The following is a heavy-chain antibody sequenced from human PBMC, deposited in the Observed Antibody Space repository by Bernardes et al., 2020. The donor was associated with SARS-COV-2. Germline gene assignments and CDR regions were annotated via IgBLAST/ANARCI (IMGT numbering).Heavy chain of an antibody. CDR1: GFTFSSYW. Sequence: GGSLRLSCAASGFTFSSYWMSWVRQAPGKGLEWVANIKEDGSEKNYVDSVKGRFSISRDNAKNSLYLQMNSLRAEDTAVYYCAKGGSRYGSWGQGTLVTVSS. CDR3: AKGGSRYGS. D-gene: IGHD5-18*01. CDR2: IKEDGSEK. J-gene: IGHJ5*02. V-gene: IGHV3-7*01.